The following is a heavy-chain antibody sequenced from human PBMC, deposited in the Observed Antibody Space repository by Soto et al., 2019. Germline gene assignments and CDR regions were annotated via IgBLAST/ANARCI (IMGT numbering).Heavy chain of an antibody. D-gene: IGHD3-3*01. CDR1: GGSISSGGYY. J-gene: IGHJ4*02. V-gene: IGHV4-31*03. CDR2: IYYSGST. CDR3: AKAQVTIFGVVHFDY. Sequence: SETLSLTCTVSGGSISSGGYYWSWIRQHPGKGLEWIGYIYYSGSTYYNPSLKSRVTISVDTSKNQFSLKLSSVTAADTAVYYCAKAQVTIFGVVHFDYWGQGTLVTVSS.